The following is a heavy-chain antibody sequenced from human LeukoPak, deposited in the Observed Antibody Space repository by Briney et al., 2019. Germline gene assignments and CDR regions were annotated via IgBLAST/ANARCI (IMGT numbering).Heavy chain of an antibody. V-gene: IGHV4-30-2*01. Sequence: SETLSLTCAVSGGSISSGGYSWSWIRQPPGKGLEWIGYIYHSGSTNYNPSLKSRVTISVDTSKNQFSLKLSSVTAADTAVYYCARICYDILTREPGFDPWGQGTLVTASS. D-gene: IGHD3-9*01. CDR3: ARICYDILTREPGFDP. J-gene: IGHJ5*02. CDR1: GGSISSGGYS. CDR2: IYHSGST.